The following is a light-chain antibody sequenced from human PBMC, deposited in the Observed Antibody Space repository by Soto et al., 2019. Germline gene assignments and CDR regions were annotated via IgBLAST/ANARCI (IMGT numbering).Light chain of an antibody. J-gene: IGKJ1*01. CDR3: QHYKSYSEA. Sequence: DIQMTQSPSTLSASVGDRVTVXXRASQTISSWLAWYQQKPGKAPKXLIYRASTLKSGVPSRFSGSGSGTEFTLTISSLQPDDFATYYCQHYKSYSEAFGQGTKVDIK. CDR1: QTISSW. CDR2: RAS. V-gene: IGKV1-5*03.